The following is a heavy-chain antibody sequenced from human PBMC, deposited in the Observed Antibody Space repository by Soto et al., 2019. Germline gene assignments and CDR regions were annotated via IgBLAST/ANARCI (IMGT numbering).Heavy chain of an antibody. J-gene: IGHJ4*02. CDR1: GFTFRDYY. CDR2: ISSSSRYI. CDR3: ARGPDYYDSSGYYPLAY. D-gene: IGHD3-22*01. Sequence: PGGSLRLSCAASGFTFRDYYMSWIRQAPGKGLEWVSYISSSSRYINYADSVKGRFTISRDNAKNSLYLQMNSLRAEDTAVYYYARGPDYYDSSGYYPLAYWGQGTLVTVSS. V-gene: IGHV3-11*06.